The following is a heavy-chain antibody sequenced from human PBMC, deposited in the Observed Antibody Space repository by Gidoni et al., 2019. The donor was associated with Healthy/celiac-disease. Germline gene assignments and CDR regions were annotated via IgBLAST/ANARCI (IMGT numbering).Heavy chain of an antibody. D-gene: IGHD6-19*01. CDR1: GGSISSSSYY. Sequence: QLQLQESGPGLVKPSETLSLTCTVSGGSISSSSYYWSWLRQPPGKGLEWIGSIYYSGSTYYNPSLKSRVTISVDTSKNQFSLKLSSVTAADTAVYYCARGATGYSSGWYEYFQHWGQGTLVTVSS. CDR2: IYYSGST. V-gene: IGHV4-39*07. CDR3: ARGATGYSSGWYEYFQH. J-gene: IGHJ1*01.